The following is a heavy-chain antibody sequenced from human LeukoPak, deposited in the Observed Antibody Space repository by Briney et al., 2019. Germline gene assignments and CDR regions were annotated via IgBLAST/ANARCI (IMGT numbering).Heavy chain of an antibody. Sequence: GGSLRLSCAASRFTFSDYWMHWVRQAPGKGPVWVSRINSDASRPSYADSVKGRFTISRDNAKNILYLQMNSLRVEDTALYYCARETREAGSGDHQTDSFDVWGQGTMVSVSS. J-gene: IGHJ3*01. D-gene: IGHD2-15*01. V-gene: IGHV3-74*01. CDR2: INSDASRP. CDR1: RFTFSDYW. CDR3: ARETREAGSGDHQTDSFDV.